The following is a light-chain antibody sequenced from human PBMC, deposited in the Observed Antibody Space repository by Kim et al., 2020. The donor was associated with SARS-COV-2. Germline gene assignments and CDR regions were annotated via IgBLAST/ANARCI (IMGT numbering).Light chain of an antibody. CDR2: GAS. Sequence: VSAGERATLSCRASQSGSNNVAWYQQKPGQAPRLLIYGASTRATGVPARFSGSGSGTEFALTISSLQSEDFALYYCQQYDYWPPLTFGGGTKVEIK. J-gene: IGKJ4*01. V-gene: IGKV3-15*01. CDR3: QQYDYWPPLT. CDR1: QSGSNN.